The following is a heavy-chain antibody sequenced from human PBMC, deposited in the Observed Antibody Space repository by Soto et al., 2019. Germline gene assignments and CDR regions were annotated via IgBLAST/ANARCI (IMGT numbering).Heavy chain of an antibody. J-gene: IGHJ3*02. CDR3: ARTKPRTTMTELSNHNVAFDI. CDR1: GYTLTELS. CDR2: FDPEDGET. Sequence: GASGKVSCKVSGYTLTELSIDWMRQAPWKGLEXXGGFDPEDGETIYEKKLQGRVNMTEDKYTEKAYMELRSLRSEDKAVYYCARTKPRTTMTELSNHNVAFDIWGQGTMVTVSS. V-gene: IGHV1-24*01. D-gene: IGHD1-7*01.